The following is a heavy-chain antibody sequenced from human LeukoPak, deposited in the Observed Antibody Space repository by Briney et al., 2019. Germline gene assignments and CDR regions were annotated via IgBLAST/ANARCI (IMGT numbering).Heavy chain of an antibody. CDR3: ARGRGLTLSYHYFDY. D-gene: IGHD3-10*01. Sequence: GGSLRLSCAASGFIFSPLGMNWVRQAPGRGLEWGSYISSGTSTTYYADSVKGRFTISRDNAKNSLYLQLNSLRDEDTAVYYCARGRGLTLSYHYFDYWGQGTLVTVSS. J-gene: IGHJ4*02. CDR1: GFIFSPLG. CDR2: ISSGTSTT. V-gene: IGHV3-48*02.